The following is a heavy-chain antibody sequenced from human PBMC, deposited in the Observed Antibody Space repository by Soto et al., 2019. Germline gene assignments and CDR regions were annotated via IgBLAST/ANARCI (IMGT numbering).Heavy chain of an antibody. CDR2: TYYRSKWYN. Sequence: SQTLSLTCAISGDSVSSNSAAWNWIRQSPSRGLEWLGRTYYRSKWYNDYAVSVKSRITINPDTSKNQFSLRLTSVTAADTAVYFCARFSTLGKDYGVDVWGQGTTVTVSS. CDR3: ARFSTLGKDYGVDV. V-gene: IGHV6-1*01. D-gene: IGHD2-2*01. J-gene: IGHJ6*02. CDR1: GDSVSSNSAA.